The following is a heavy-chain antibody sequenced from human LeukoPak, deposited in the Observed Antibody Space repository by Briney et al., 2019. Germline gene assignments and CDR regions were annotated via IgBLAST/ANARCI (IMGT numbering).Heavy chain of an antibody. CDR3: ASNSGYDSFGLDY. V-gene: IGHV3-7*01. CDR1: GFTFSSYW. CDR2: IKQDGSEK. D-gene: IGHD5-12*01. Sequence: GGSLRLSCAASGFTFSSYWMSWVRQAPGKGLEWVANIKQDGSEKYYVDSVKGRFTISRDNAKNSLYLQMNSLRAEDTAVYYCASNSGYDSFGLDYWGQGTLVTVSS. J-gene: IGHJ4*02.